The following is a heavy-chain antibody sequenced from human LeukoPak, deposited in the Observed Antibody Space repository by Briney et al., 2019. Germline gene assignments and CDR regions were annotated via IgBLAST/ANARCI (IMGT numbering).Heavy chain of an antibody. CDR2: IVGSGDKT. CDR1: GFTFDDYG. CDR3: AKDPRGHGSGSHDY. J-gene: IGHJ4*02. Sequence: GGSLRLSCAASGFTFDDYGMSWVRQAPGKGLEWVSAIVGSGDKTDYADSVKGRFTISRDNSKNTLYLQMNSLRAEDTAVYYCAKDPRGHGSGSHDYWGQGTLVTVSS. V-gene: IGHV3-23*01. D-gene: IGHD3-10*01.